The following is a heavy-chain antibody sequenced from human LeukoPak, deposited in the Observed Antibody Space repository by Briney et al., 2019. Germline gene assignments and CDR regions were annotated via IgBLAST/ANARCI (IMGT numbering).Heavy chain of an antibody. D-gene: IGHD2-15*01. CDR3: AKDGRYCSGGSCLFPFDY. Sequence: GGSLRLSCAASGFTFSSYGMHWVRQAPGKGLERVAFIRYDGSNKYYADSVKGRFTISRDNSKNTLYLQMNSLRAEDTAVYYCAKDGRYCSGGSCLFPFDYWGQGTLVTVSS. J-gene: IGHJ4*02. V-gene: IGHV3-30*02. CDR2: IRYDGSNK. CDR1: GFTFSSYG.